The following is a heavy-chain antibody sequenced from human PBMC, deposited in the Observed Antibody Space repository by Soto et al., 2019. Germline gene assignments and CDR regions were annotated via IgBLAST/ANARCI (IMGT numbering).Heavy chain of an antibody. J-gene: IGHJ5*02. D-gene: IGHD2-2*01. CDR3: AKDLRGDYPSHVVTIAGVPAAYH. V-gene: IGHV3-23*01. CDR1: GVTFSTYV. Sequence: EVQLLESGGGLLQPGGSLRLSCAASGVTFSTYVMNCFRQAPGKALEWVSAISGSGGSTYYADSVKGRFTISRDKSKNTLYLQLTSLRAEDTAVYYCAKDLRGDYPSHVVTIAGVPAAYHWGPGTRVTVPS. CDR2: ISGSGGST.